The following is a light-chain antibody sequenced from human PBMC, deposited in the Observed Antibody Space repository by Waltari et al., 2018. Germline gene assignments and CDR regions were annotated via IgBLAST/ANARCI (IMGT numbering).Light chain of an antibody. J-gene: IGKJ1*01. CDR2: CAS. Sequence: ETILTQSPSTLSVSPGERATLSCRASQTVSSNLAWYQQKPGQAPRLLIYCASTMAAGIPARFSGSGSGTQFTLTINSLQSEDFAVYYCQQYNNWPPWTFGQGTKVEIK. CDR1: QTVSSN. CDR3: QQYNNWPPWT. V-gene: IGKV3-15*01.